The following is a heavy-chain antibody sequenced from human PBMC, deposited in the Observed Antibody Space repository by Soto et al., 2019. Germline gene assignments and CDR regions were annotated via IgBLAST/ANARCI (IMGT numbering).Heavy chain of an antibody. CDR3: ARRVNSNFDY. D-gene: IGHD1-20*01. CDR2: IYYSGST. CDR1: GGSITSYY. V-gene: IGHV4-59*08. Sequence: SENLSLTCTLSGGSITSYYWSWIRQPPGKGLEWIGYIYYSGSTNYNPSLKSRVTISVDTSKNQFSLKLSSVTAADTAVYYCARRVNSNFDYWGQGTLVTVS. J-gene: IGHJ4*02.